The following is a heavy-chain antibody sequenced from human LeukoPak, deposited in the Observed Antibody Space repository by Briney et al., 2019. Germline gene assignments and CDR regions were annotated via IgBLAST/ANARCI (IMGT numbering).Heavy chain of an antibody. Sequence: ASVKVSCKASGGTFSSYAISWVRQAPGQGLEWMGRIIPVLGIANYAQKFQGRVTITADKSTSTAYMELSSLRSEDTAVYYCASPKIRDSSSCDYWGQGTLVTVSS. V-gene: IGHV1-69*04. D-gene: IGHD6-13*01. CDR3: ASPKIRDSSSCDY. J-gene: IGHJ4*02. CDR1: GGTFSSYA. CDR2: IIPVLGIA.